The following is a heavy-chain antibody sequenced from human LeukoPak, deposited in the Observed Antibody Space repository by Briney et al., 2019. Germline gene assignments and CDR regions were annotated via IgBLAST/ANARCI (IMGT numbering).Heavy chain of an antibody. CDR2: IYYSGST. CDR3: AREGRITMIVVVITLFDY. V-gene: IGHV4-39*07. J-gene: IGHJ4*02. Sequence: TSETLSLTCAVSGGSISSSSYYWGWIRQPPGKGLEWIGSIYYSGSTYYNPSLKSRVTISVDTSKNQFSLKLSSVTAADTAVYYCAREGRITMIVVVITLFDYWGQGTLVTVSS. CDR1: GGSISSSSYY. D-gene: IGHD3-22*01.